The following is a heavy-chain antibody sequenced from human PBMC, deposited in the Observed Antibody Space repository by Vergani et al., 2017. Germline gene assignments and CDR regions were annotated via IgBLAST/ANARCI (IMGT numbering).Heavy chain of an antibody. CDR3: ARVHLTTASAFDI. CDR2: INHSGST. Sequence: QVQLQQWGAGLLKPSETLSLTCAVYGGSFSGYYWSWIRQPPGKGLEWIGEINHSGSTNYNPSLKSRVTISVDTSKNQFSLKLSSVTAADTVVYYCARVHLTTASAFDIWGQGTMVTVSS. J-gene: IGHJ3*02. CDR1: GGSFSGYY. D-gene: IGHD4-17*01. V-gene: IGHV4-34*01.